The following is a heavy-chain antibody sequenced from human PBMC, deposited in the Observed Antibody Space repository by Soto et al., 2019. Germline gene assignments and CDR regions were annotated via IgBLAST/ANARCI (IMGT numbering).Heavy chain of an antibody. CDR3: AMNYDFWSGYYPPYYYYGMDV. Sequence: GASVKVSCKASGYTFTSYDINWVRQATGQGLEWMGWMNPNSGNTGYAQKFQGRVTMTRNTSISTAYMELSSLRSEDTAVYYCAMNYDFWSGYYPPYYYYGMDVWGQGTTVTVSS. D-gene: IGHD3-3*01. J-gene: IGHJ6*02. CDR2: MNPNSGNT. CDR1: GYTFTSYD. V-gene: IGHV1-8*01.